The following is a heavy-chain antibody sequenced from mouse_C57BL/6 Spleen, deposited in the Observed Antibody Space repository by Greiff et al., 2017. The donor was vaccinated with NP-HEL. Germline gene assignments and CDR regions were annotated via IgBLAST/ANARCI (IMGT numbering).Heavy chain of an antibody. D-gene: IGHD1-1*01. J-gene: IGHJ1*03. Sequence: EVQLQQSGPELVKPGASVKISCKASGYSFTGYYMNWVKQSPEKSLEWIGEINPSTGGTTYNQKFKAKATLTVDKSSSTAYMQLKSLTSEDSAVYYGARRDYYGSSYSWYFDVWGTGTTVTVSS. CDR3: ARRDYYGSSYSWYFDV. V-gene: IGHV1-42*01. CDR2: INPSTGGT. CDR1: GYSFTGYY.